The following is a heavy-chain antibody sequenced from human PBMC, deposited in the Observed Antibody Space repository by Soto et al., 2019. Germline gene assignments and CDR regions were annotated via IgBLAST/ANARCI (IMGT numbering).Heavy chain of an antibody. CDR3: AKAKNDYNWDNRPPFDY. V-gene: IGHV3-23*01. CDR1: GFTLRNYA. D-gene: IGHD1-20*01. J-gene: IGHJ4*02. CDR2: ISANDVGT. Sequence: VGSLRLSCEASGFTLRNYAMTWVRQAPGKGLEWVSLISANDVGTYYAESVKTRFTISTDQSRNTVYLQMDSLRADDTAIYYCAKAKNDYNWDNRPPFDYWGQGTLVTVSS.